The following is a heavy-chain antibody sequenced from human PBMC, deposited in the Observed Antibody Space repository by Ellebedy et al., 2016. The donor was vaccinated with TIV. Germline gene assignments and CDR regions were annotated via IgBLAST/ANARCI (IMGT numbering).Heavy chain of an antibody. CDR2: ISISGVYT. V-gene: IGHV3-23*01. J-gene: IGHJ4*02. D-gene: IGHD6-19*01. Sequence: PGGSLRLSCAAPRFSFSSYAMTWVRQAPGKGLEWVSGISISGVYTYYSESVKGRFTISRDNSKNTLYLQMNSLRAEDTAVYYCAKYSSGWLIPFDYWGQGTLVTVSS. CDR3: AKYSSGWLIPFDY. CDR1: RFSFSSYA.